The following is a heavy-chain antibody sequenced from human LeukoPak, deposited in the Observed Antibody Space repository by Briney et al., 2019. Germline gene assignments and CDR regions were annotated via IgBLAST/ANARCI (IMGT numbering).Heavy chain of an antibody. V-gene: IGHV4-4*02. Sequence: SGTLSLTCTVSGDSISSSNWRSWVRPPPGKGLEWIGYIYYSGSTNYNPSLKSRVTISVDTSKNQFSLKLSSVTAADTAVYYCASHSSSWYTAFDYWGQGTLVTVSS. D-gene: IGHD6-13*01. CDR2: IYYSGST. CDR1: GDSISSSNW. J-gene: IGHJ4*02. CDR3: ASHSSSWYTAFDY.